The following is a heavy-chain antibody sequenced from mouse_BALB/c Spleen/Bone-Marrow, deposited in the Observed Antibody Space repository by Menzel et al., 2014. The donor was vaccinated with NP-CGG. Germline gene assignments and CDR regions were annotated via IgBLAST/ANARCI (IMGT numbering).Heavy chain of an antibody. CDR3: TMLGNWADFDS. CDR1: GFTFSSFG. D-gene: IGHD3-3*01. CDR2: INSGSSTI. Sequence: EAEGGLVQPGGSRKLSCAASGFTFSSFGMHWVRQAPEKGLEWVAYINSGSSTIYYADTVKGRFTISRDNPKNTLFLQMTSLRSEDTAMCCCTMLGNWADFDSWCQFPSLAVSS. V-gene: IGHV5-17*02. J-gene: IGHJ2*02.